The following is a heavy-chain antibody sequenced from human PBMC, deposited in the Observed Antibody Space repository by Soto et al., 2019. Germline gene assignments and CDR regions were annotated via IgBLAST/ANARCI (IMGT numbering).Heavy chain of an antibody. CDR2: SIPILGIA. CDR3: AAEYGANSA. J-gene: IGHJ4*02. V-gene: IGHV1-69*02. D-gene: IGHD4-17*01. Sequence: QVQLVQSGAEVKKPGSSVKVSCKASGGTFSSYTINWVRQAPGQGLEWVGRSIPILGIAKNAQKFQGRVTITADKSTSTAYMELSSLRSEDTAVYYCAAEYGANSAWGQGTLVTVSS. CDR1: GGTFSSYT.